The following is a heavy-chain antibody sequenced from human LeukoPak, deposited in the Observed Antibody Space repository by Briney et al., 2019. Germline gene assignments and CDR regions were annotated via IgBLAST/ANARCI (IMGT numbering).Heavy chain of an antibody. CDR2: INPSGGST. J-gene: IGHJ6*02. CDR1: GYTFTSYY. Sequence: ASVKVSCKASGYTFTSYYMHWVRQAPGQGLEWMGIINPSGGSTSYAQKFQGRVTMTRDTSTSTVYMELSSLRSEDTAVYYCARERTYLGSYNHYYGMDVWGQGTTVTVSS. CDR3: ARERTYLGSYNHYYGMDV. V-gene: IGHV1-46*01. D-gene: IGHD1-26*01.